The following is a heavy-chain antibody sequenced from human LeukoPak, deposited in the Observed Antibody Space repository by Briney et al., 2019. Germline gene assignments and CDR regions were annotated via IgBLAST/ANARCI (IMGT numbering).Heavy chain of an antibody. Sequence: GGSLRLSCAASGFTFSSYAMSWVRQAPGKGLEWVSAISGSGGSTYYADSVKGRFTIFRDNSKNTLYLQMNSLRAEDTAVYYCAKGPDIVVVPAAMLDPWGQGTLVTVSS. CDR2: ISGSGGST. D-gene: IGHD2-2*01. CDR1: GFTFSSYA. CDR3: AKGPDIVVVPAAMLDP. J-gene: IGHJ5*02. V-gene: IGHV3-23*01.